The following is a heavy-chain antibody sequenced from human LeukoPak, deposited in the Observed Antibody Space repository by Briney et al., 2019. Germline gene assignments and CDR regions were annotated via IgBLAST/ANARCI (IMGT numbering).Heavy chain of an antibody. CDR1: GGTFSSYP. D-gene: IGHD4-17*01. CDR3: ARGYDYGDYVGDFDY. Sequence: ASVKVSCKASGGTFSSYPISWVRQAPGQGLEWMGWITTYNGYTKYAQKLQDRVTMTTDTPTTTAYMDLRGLRSDDTAVYYCARGYDYGDYVGDFDYWGQGTLVTVSS. J-gene: IGHJ4*02. V-gene: IGHV1-18*01. CDR2: ITTYNGYT.